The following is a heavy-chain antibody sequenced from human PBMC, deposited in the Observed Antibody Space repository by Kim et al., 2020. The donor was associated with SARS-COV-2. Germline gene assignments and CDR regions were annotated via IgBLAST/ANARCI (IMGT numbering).Heavy chain of an antibody. J-gene: IGHJ4*02. CDR3: ARGGGYSYGAIDY. D-gene: IGHD5-18*01. Sequence: YTPPLKRRVPISVDTSKSQFALKLSSVTAADTAVYYCARGGGYSYGAIDYWGQGTLVTVSS. V-gene: IGHV4-34*01.